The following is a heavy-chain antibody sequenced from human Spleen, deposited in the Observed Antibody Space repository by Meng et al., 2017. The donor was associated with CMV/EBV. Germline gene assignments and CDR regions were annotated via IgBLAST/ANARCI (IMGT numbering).Heavy chain of an antibody. Sequence: ETLSLTCTVSRASISSFYWSWIRQPPGKGLQWIGYVSDSGSAKYNPSLESRGTISRDRSRNQFYLNLNSVTAADTAMYFCARGTGTTQHYFDYWGQGMLVTVSS. J-gene: IGHJ4*02. CDR2: VSDSGSA. CDR3: ARGTGTTQHYFDY. V-gene: IGHV4-59*01. D-gene: IGHD1-1*01. CDR1: RASISSFY.